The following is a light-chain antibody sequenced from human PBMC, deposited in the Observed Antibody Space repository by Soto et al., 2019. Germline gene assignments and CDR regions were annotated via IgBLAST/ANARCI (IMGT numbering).Light chain of an antibody. J-gene: IGKJ1*01. CDR1: QSVSNNY. CDR2: AAS. CDR3: QQYGSSGT. V-gene: IGKV3-20*01. Sequence: ELVWTQSPGTLSLSPGARATLSCRASQSVSNNYLAWYQQKPGQAPRLLIYAASNRATGIPDRFSGSGSGTDFTLTISRLEPEDFAVYYCQQYGSSGTFGQGTKVDI.